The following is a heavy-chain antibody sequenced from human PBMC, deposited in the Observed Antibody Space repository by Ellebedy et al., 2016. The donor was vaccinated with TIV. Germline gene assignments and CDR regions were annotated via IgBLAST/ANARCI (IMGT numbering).Heavy chain of an antibody. V-gene: IGHV1-2*02. D-gene: IGHD3-22*01. J-gene: IGHJ4*02. CDR2: INPNSGGT. CDR3: ARGNYDSSGYYSDY. CDR1: GYTFTGYY. Sequence: AASVKVSCKASGYTFTGYYMHWVRQAPGQGLEWMGWINPNSGGTNYAQKFQGRVTMTTDTSTSTAYMELRSLRSDDTAVYYCARGNYDSSGYYSDYWGQGTLVTVSS.